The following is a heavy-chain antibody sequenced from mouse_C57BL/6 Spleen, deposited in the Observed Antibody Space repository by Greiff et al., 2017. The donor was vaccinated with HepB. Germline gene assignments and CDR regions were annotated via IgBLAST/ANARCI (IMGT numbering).Heavy chain of an antibody. V-gene: IGHV5-16*01. CDR1: GFTFSDYY. CDR2: INYDGSST. CDR3: ARNYGSPYWYFDV. D-gene: IGHD1-1*01. Sequence: EVNVVESEGGLVQPGSSMKLSCTASGFTFSDYYMAWVRQVPEKGLEWVANINYDGSSTYYLDSLKSRFIISRDNAKNILYLQMSSLKSEDTATYYCARNYGSPYWYFDVWGTGTTVTVSS. J-gene: IGHJ1*03.